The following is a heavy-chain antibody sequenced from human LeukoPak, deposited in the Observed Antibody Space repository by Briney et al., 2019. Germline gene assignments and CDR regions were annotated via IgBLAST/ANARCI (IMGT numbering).Heavy chain of an antibody. V-gene: IGHV1-18*01. J-gene: IGHJ4*02. D-gene: IGHD2-2*01. CDR3: ARSDCSTTSCFYPNY. Sequence: ASVKVSCMASGYTFTSYGVSWVRQAPGQGLEWMGWIGTYNGDTNYAQNLQGRVTMTTDTSTRTAYMELRSLRSDDTAVYYCARSDCSTTSCFYPNYWGQGTLVTVSS. CDR2: IGTYNGDT. CDR1: GYTFTSYG.